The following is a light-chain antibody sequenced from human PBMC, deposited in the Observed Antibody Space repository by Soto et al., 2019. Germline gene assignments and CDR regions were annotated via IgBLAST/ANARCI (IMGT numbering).Light chain of an antibody. CDR1: SSDVGGYNY. CDR3: SSYTSSSTRV. J-gene: IGLJ3*02. V-gene: IGLV2-14*01. Sequence: QSALTQPASVSGSPGQSITISCTGTSSDVGGYNYVSWYQQHQGKAPKLMIYEVSNRPSGFSNRFSGSKSGNTASLTISGLQAEDEADYYCSSYTSSSTRVFGGGTKLTVL. CDR2: EVS.